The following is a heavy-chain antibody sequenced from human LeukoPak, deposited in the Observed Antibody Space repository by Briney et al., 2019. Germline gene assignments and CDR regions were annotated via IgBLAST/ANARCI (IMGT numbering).Heavy chain of an antibody. CDR3: ARDKIVVADPPLMDV. CDR2: IYTSGST. V-gene: IGHV4-61*02. J-gene: IGHJ6*03. D-gene: IGHD2-21*01. CDR1: GGSISSGSYY. Sequence: SETLSLTCTVSGGSISSGSYYWSWIRRPAGKGLEWIGRIYTSGSTNYNPSLKSRVTISVDTSKNQFSLKLSSVTAADTAVYYCARDKIVVADPPLMDVWGKGTTVTVSS.